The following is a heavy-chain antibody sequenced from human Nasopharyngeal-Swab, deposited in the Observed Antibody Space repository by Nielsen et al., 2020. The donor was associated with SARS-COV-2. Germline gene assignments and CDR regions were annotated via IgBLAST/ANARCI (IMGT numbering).Heavy chain of an antibody. CDR1: GGTFSSYA. D-gene: IGHD6-19*01. CDR2: ISAYNGNT. J-gene: IGHJ5*02. Sequence: ASVKVSCKASGGTFSSYAISWVRQAPGQGLEWMGWISAYNGNTNYAQKLQGRVTMTTDTSTSTAYMELRSLRSDDTAVYYCARVDSSGLHWFDPWGQGTLVTVSS. V-gene: IGHV1-18*01. CDR3: ARVDSSGLHWFDP.